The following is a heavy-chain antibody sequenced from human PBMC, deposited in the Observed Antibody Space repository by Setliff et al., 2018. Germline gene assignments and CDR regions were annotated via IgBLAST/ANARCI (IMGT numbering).Heavy chain of an antibody. CDR2: IRYDGTSK. CDR3: VKVSGRFDAGFDS. D-gene: IGHD3-3*01. Sequence: GGSLRLSCAASGFIFSNYGMHWVRQAPGKGPEWVAFIRYDGTSKYHADSVKGRFTISRDNSKNTLYLQMSSLRAEDTAVYYCVKVSGRFDAGFDSWGQGTLVTVSS. J-gene: IGHJ4*02. CDR1: GFIFSNYG. V-gene: IGHV3-30*02.